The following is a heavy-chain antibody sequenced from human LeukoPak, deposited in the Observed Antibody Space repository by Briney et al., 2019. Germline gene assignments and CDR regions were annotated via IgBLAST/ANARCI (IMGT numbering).Heavy chain of an antibody. CDR2: ISSSGSTI. Sequence: XSCAXSGFTFSDYYXSWIRQAPGKGLEWVSYISSSGSTIYYADSVKGRFTISRDNAKNSLYLQMNSLRAEDTAVYYCARVESWGSFDYWGQGTLVTVSS. CDR1: GFTFSDYY. J-gene: IGHJ4*02. CDR3: ARVESWGSFDY. D-gene: IGHD3-16*01. V-gene: IGHV3-11*04.